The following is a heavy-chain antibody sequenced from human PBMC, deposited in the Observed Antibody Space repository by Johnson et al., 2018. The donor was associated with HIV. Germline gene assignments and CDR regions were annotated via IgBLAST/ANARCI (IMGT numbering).Heavy chain of an antibody. J-gene: IGHJ3*02. CDR2: INWNGGST. V-gene: IGHV3-23*04. CDR3: AKDKQPGNGRYDALDI. CDR1: GFTFSIYW. Sequence: VQLVESGGGLVQPGGSLRLSCAASGFTFSIYWMSWVRQAPGKGLEWVSGINWNGGSTGYADSVKGRFTISRDNSKNTLYLQMNSLRAEDTAVYSCAKDKQPGNGRYDALDIWGQGTTVIVSS. D-gene: IGHD1-1*01.